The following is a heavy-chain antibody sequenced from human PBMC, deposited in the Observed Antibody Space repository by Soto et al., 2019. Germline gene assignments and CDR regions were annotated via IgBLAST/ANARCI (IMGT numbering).Heavy chain of an antibody. V-gene: IGHV3-48*04. CDR1: GFSFRSFT. D-gene: IGHD3-10*01. CDR2: ITASGGTM. CDR3: VREDYYGSGSPDY. J-gene: IGHJ4*02. Sequence: EVQLVESGGGLVQPGGSRRLSCAASGFSFRSFTMNWVRQAPGKGLEWISYITASGGTMFYADSVRGRFTISRDNAKDSLYLEMTSLRPEDTAVYYCVREDYYGSGSPDYWGRGTLVSVSS.